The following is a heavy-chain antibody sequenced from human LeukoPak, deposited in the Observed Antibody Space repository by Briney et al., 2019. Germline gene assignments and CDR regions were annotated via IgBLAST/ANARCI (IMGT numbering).Heavy chain of an antibody. CDR1: GFTFSSYA. CDR3: EKSRYQLLYPGGYFDY. D-gene: IGHD2-2*02. V-gene: IGHV3-23*01. J-gene: IGHJ4*02. Sequence: PGGSLRLSCAASGFTFSSYAMSWVRQAPGKGLEWVSAISGSGGSTYYADSVKGRFTISRDNSKNTLYLQMNSLRAEDTAVYYCEKSRYQLLYPGGYFDYWGQGTLVTVSS. CDR2: ISGSGGST.